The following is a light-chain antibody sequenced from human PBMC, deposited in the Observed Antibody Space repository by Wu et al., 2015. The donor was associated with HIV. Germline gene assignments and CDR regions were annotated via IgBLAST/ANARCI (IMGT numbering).Light chain of an antibody. Sequence: AIRITQSPSSLSASTGDRVTITCRASQGISSYLAWYQQKPGKAPKLLIYAASTLQSGVPSRFSGSGSGTDFTLTISCLQSEDFATYYCQQYYSYSLTFGGGTKVEDQT. J-gene: IGKJ4*01. CDR3: QQYYSYSLT. CDR2: AAS. V-gene: IGKV1-8*01. CDR1: QGISSY.